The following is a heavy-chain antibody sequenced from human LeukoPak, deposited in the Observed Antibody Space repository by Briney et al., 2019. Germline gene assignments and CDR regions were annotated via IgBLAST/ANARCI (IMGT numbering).Heavy chain of an antibody. J-gene: IGHJ1*01. Sequence: GGSLRLSCLGTGLAFKNYWMTWVRQAPGKGLEWVANIHPDGSVKNYVDAVRGRFTISRDNAKNSLYLQLDNLRADDTAVYYWASHFPYCGDCSCAFGGQGNLVIVSS. CDR1: GLAFKNYW. D-gene: IGHD2-2*03. V-gene: IGHV3-7*01. CDR3: ASHFPYCGDCSCAF. CDR2: IHPDGSVK.